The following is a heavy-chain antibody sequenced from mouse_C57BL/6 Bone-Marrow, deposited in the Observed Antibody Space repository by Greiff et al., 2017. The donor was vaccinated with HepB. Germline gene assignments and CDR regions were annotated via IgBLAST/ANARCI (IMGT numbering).Heavy chain of an antibody. CDR1: GFNIKDDY. Sequence: EVQLQESGAELVRPGASVKLSCTASGFNIKDDYMHWVKQRPEQGLEWIGWIDPENGDTEYASKFPGKATITADTSSNTAYLQLSSLTSEDTAVYYCTTSSMVTTIYYAMDYWGQGTSVTVSS. V-gene: IGHV14-4*01. J-gene: IGHJ4*01. CDR2: IDPENGDT. D-gene: IGHD2-2*01. CDR3: TTSSMVTTIYYAMDY.